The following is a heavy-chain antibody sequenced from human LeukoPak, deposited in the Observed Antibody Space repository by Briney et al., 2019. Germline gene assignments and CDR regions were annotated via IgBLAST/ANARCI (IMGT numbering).Heavy chain of an antibody. J-gene: IGHJ4*01. V-gene: IGHV3-74*01. Sequence: GGSLRLSCAASGFNFRKYWMQWVRQVPGKGLVWVSEINPDGDYSGHSNSVRGRFTISRDNAKNTLYLQMTSLSAEDTAVYYCARSLGDCGQGTLVSVSS. CDR1: GFNFRKYW. CDR3: ARSLGD. CDR2: INPDGDYS. D-gene: IGHD3-16*01.